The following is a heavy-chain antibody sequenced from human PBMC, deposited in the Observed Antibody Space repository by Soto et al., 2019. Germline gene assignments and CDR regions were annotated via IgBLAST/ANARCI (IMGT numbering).Heavy chain of an antibody. CDR3: AKNQERELPRVIDF. J-gene: IGHJ4*02. D-gene: IGHD1-7*01. CDR1: GLTFSTYA. CDR2: MSGSSSTT. V-gene: IGHV3-23*01. Sequence: GGSLRLSCATSGLTFSTYAMSWVRQAPGGGLEWVSSMSGSSSTTYYADSVRGRFTISRDRSKNTLYLQMSSLRAEDTALYYCAKNQERELPRVIDFWGQGTLVTVSS.